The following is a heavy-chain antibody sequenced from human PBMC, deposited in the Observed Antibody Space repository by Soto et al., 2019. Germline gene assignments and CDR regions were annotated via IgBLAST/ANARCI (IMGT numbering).Heavy chain of an antibody. CDR2: IRGTSGSA. Sequence: PGGSLRLSCAPSGFTFSVYAMTWVRQVPGKGLEWVSTIRGTSGSAYFADSVQGRFTVSRVNSKSTLYLQLMSLRAEDTAVYYCAKERYVQPPSGWFDPWGQGTVVTVSS. D-gene: IGHD1-26*01. V-gene: IGHV3-23*01. CDR3: AKERYVQPPSGWFDP. J-gene: IGHJ5*02. CDR1: GFTFSVYA.